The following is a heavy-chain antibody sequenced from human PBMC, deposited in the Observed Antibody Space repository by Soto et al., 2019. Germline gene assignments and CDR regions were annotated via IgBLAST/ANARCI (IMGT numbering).Heavy chain of an antibody. D-gene: IGHD3-10*01. CDR1: GFSLSSNGVG. CDR2: IYWDYDH. CDR3: AREMYYSTYFDS. Sequence: QITLRESGPALVRPTQTLTLTCTFSGFSLSSNGVGVGWIRQPPGKALEGLALIYWDYDHRYSPSLKTRLTITKDTSKNQVVLTMTKLDPVDTATYYCAREMYYSTYFDSWGQGTLVTVSS. J-gene: IGHJ4*02. V-gene: IGHV2-5*02.